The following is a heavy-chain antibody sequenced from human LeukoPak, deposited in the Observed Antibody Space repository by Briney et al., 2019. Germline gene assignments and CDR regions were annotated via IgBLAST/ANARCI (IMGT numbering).Heavy chain of an antibody. D-gene: IGHD3-10*01. V-gene: IGHV4-61*02. Sequence: PSETLSLTCIVSGGSISSGYYYWNWIRQPAGKGLEWIGRIYISGSTNYNPSLKRRVTVSVDTSKNQFSLKLSSVTAADTAVYYCARGAHPLSDDYSDSGSWGWFDPWGQGTLVTVSS. CDR2: IYISGST. CDR3: ARGAHPLSDDYSDSGSWGWFDP. J-gene: IGHJ5*02. CDR1: GGSISSGYYY.